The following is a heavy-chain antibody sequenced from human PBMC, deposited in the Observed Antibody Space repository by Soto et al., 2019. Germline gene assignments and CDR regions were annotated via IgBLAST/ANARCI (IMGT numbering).Heavy chain of an antibody. V-gene: IGHV1-69*12. J-gene: IGHJ6*02. CDR1: GGTFSSYA. D-gene: IGHD4-17*01. CDR2: IIPIFGTA. Sequence: QVQLVQSGAEVKKPGSSVKVSCKASGGTFSSYAISWVRQAPGQGLEWMGGIIPIFGTANYAQKFQGRVTITADQSTSTAYMELSRLRSEDTAVNYCARVMATVTTLDYYYYGMDVWGQGTTVTVSS. CDR3: ARVMATVTTLDYYYYGMDV.